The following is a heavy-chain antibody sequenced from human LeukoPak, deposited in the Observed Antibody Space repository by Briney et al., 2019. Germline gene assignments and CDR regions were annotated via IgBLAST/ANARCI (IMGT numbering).Heavy chain of an antibody. CDR1: GDSISSXXXX. J-gene: IGHJ4*02. CDR2: XYYSGSI. V-gene: IGHV4-39*01. D-gene: IGHD6-13*01. CDR3: ARRSSSWKFDY. Sequence: SETLSLTCTXXGDSISSXXXXXXXXRXXPXXXXXWIGSXYYSGSIYYNXSLKXXVTISVXTSKNQFSLKLSSVTAADTAVYYCARRSSSWKFDYWGQGTLVTVSS.